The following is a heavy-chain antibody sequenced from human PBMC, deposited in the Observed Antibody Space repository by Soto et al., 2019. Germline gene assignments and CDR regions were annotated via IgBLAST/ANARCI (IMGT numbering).Heavy chain of an antibody. V-gene: IGHV6-1*01. J-gene: IGHJ4*02. CDR3: ASEGPLVSKPAAEFDC. CDR1: GDSVSSNSAA. D-gene: IGHD6-25*01. Sequence: SQTLSLTCAISGDSVSSNSAAWNWIRQSPSRGLEWLGRTYYRSKWYNDYAVSVKSRITINPDTSKNQFSLQLNSVTPEDTAVNYCASEGPLVSKPAAEFDCWGEVPLVTVGS. CDR2: TYYRSKWYN.